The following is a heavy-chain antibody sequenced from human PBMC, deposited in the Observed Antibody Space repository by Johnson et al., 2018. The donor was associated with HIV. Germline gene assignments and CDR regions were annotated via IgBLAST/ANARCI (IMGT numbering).Heavy chain of an antibody. CDR2: IWYDGSNK. Sequence: QVQLVESGGGVVQPGRSLRLSCAASGFTFSSYGMHWVRQAPGKGLEWVAVIWYDGSNKYYADSLTGRVTISRDNSKSTLYPQMNSLRAEDTAVYYCANGPIKYSRSSRGGAFEIWGQGTTVIVSS. V-gene: IGHV3-33*06. D-gene: IGHD6-6*01. J-gene: IGHJ3*02. CDR3: ANGPIKYSRSSRGGAFEI. CDR1: GFTFSSYG.